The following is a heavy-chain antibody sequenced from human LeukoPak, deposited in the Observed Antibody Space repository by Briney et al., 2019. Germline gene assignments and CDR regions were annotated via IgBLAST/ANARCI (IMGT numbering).Heavy chain of an antibody. D-gene: IGHD6-19*01. CDR1: GGSISSSSYY. CDR2: IYYSGST. J-gene: IGHJ4*02. CDR3: ARTYSSGWYLGRRYFDY. V-gene: IGHV4-39*01. Sequence: PSETLSLTCTVSGGSISSSSYYWGWIRQPPGKGLEWIGSIYYSGSTYYNPSLKSRVTISVDTSKNQFSLKLSSVTAADTAVYYCARTYSSGWYLGRRYFDYWGQGTLVTVSS.